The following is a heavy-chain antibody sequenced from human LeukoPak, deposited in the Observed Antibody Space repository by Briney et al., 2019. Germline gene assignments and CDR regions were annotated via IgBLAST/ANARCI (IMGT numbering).Heavy chain of an antibody. CDR1: GGSMSSGSYY. V-gene: IGHV4-61*02. CDR2: IYTSGST. CDR3: ARETSQKGAHYMDV. D-gene: IGHD3-16*01. Sequence: SETLSLTCTVSGGSMSSGSYYWSWIRQPAGKGLEWIGRIYTSGSTTYNPSLKSRVTISVDTSKNQFSLKLSSVTAADTAVYYCARETSQKGAHYMDVRGKGTTVTISS. J-gene: IGHJ6*03.